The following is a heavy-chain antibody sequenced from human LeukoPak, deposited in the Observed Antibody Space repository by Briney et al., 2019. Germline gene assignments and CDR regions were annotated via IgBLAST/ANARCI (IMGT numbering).Heavy chain of an antibody. V-gene: IGHV3-48*01. CDR1: GFTFISYG. Sequence: GGSLRLSCAASGFTFISYGMNWVRQAPGKGLEWVSYISSSSSAIYYADSVKGRFTISRDNAKKSLYLQINYLRAEDTAVYYCASLLTRPKFDPWGQGTLVTVSS. CDR2: ISSSSSAI. CDR3: ASLLTRPKFDP. J-gene: IGHJ5*02. D-gene: IGHD2/OR15-2a*01.